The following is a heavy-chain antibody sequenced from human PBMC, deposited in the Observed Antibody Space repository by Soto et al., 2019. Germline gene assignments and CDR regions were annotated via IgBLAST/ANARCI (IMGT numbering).Heavy chain of an antibody. CDR1: GFMFSNYG. V-gene: IGHV3-30*03. Sequence: QVQLVESGGGVVHPGRSLSLSCAGSGFMFSNYGMHWVRRAPGKGLEWVAFISYDGGETLYADSVKGRFTISRDNSERTLFLHMRSLKKEDTAVYYCAITNVADASFDYWGQGTLVTVSS. D-gene: IGHD2-8*01. CDR2: ISYDGGET. CDR3: AITNVADASFDY. J-gene: IGHJ4*02.